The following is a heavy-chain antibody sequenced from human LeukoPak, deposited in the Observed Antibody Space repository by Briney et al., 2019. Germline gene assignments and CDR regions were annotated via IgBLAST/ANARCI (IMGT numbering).Heavy chain of an antibody. J-gene: IGHJ5*02. CDR3: ARGSNNIAVAGYWFDP. D-gene: IGHD6-19*01. Sequence: GSSVKVSCKASGGTFSSYAISWVQQAPGQGLEWMGGIIPIFGTANYAQKFQGRVTITAGESTSTAYMELSSLRSEDTAVYYCARGSNNIAVAGYWFDPWGQGTLVTVSS. CDR2: IIPIFGTA. V-gene: IGHV1-69*01. CDR1: GGTFSSYA.